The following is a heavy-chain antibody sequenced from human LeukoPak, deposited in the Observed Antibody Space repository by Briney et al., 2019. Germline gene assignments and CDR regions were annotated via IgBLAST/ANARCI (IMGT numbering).Heavy chain of an antibody. CDR3: RRITMVRGVINDY. CDR2: IKSKTDGGTT. J-gene: IGHJ4*02. CDR1: GFTFSNAW. Sequence: GGSLRLSCAASGFTFSNAWMSWVRQAPGKGLECVGRIKSKTDGGTTDYAAPVKGRFTISRDDSKNTLYLQMNGLKTEDTAVYYCRRITMVRGVINDYWGQGTLVTVSS. V-gene: IGHV3-15*01. D-gene: IGHD3-10*01.